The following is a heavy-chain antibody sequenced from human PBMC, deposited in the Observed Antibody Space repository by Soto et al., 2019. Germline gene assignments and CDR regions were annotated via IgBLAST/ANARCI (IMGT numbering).Heavy chain of an antibody. D-gene: IGHD5-12*01. J-gene: IGHJ6*02. CDR3: AKAAGRDGYNYHYYYGMDV. CDR1: GFTFSSYG. Sequence: VQLVESGGGVVQPGRSLRLSCAASGFTFSSYGMHWVRQAPGKGLEWVAVISYDGSNKYYADSVKGRFTISRDNSKNTLYLQMNSLRAEDTAVYYCAKAAGRDGYNYHYYYGMDVWGQGTTVTVSS. V-gene: IGHV3-30*18. CDR2: ISYDGSNK.